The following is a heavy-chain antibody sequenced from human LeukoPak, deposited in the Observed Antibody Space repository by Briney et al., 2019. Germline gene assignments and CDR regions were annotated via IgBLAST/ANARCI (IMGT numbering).Heavy chain of an antibody. CDR2: INHSGST. J-gene: IGHJ4*02. D-gene: IGHD7-27*01. CDR3: ARRAIPTNWAYYFDY. CDR1: GGSFSGYY. V-gene: IGHV4-34*01. Sequence: PSETLSLTCAVYGGSFSGYYWSWIRQPPGKGLEWIGEINHSGSTNYNPPLKSRVTISVDTSKNQFSLKLSSVTAADTAVYYCARRAIPTNWAYYFDYWGQGTLVTVSS.